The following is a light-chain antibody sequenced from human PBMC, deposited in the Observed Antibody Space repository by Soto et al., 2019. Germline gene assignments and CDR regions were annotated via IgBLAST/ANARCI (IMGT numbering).Light chain of an antibody. CDR3: QKYNSARAT. J-gene: IGKJ3*01. CDR1: QDINNN. Sequence: DMQMTQSPSSLSASIGDRVTITCRASQDINNNLAWYQQKPGKVPKVLIYAASTLQSGVPSRFSGSRSGTDFTLTISSLQPEDVATYYCQKYNSARATFGPGTKVDI. V-gene: IGKV1-27*01. CDR2: AAS.